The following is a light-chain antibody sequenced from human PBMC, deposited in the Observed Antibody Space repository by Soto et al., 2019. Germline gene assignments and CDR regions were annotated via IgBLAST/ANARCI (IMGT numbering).Light chain of an antibody. CDR1: QSVGNY. J-gene: IGKJ2*01. CDR2: RSS. Sequence: EIVLTQSPGTLSLSPGERAALSCRASQSVGNYLAWYQQRPGQAPRLLIYRSSSGATGIPDRFSGSGSGTDFTLTINRLEPEDVAMYYCQQYGGSPPNTFGQGTKLEIK. CDR3: QQYGGSPPNT. V-gene: IGKV3-20*01.